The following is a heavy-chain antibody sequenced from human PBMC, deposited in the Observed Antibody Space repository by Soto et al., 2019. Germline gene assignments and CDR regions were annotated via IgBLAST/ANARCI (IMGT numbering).Heavy chain of an antibody. CDR3: ARDGAWRGLDV. Sequence: QLQLQESGSGLVKPSQTLSLTCTVSGDSISSGAYSWSWIRQPPGKGLEWIGYIYYSGTTYYYNPSLQSRVTISVDRSKNQFSLKLSSVTAADTAVYYCARDGAWRGLDVRGQGTTVTVSS. V-gene: IGHV4-30-2*01. D-gene: IGHD1-26*01. CDR1: GDSISSGAYS. CDR2: IYYSGTT. J-gene: IGHJ6*02.